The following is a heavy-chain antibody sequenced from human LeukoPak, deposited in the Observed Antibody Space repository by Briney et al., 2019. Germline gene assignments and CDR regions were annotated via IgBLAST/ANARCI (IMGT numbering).Heavy chain of an antibody. CDR1: GFTFSRYS. D-gene: IGHD3-10*01. Sequence: GGSLRLSCAASGFTFSRYSMNWVRQAPGKGLEWVSYISSSSSTIYYADSVKGRFTISRDNAKNSLYLQMNSLRAEDTAVYYCARDAWFGELSYYYYYMDVWGKGTTVTVSS. CDR2: ISSSSSTI. CDR3: ARDAWFGELSYYYYYMDV. J-gene: IGHJ6*03. V-gene: IGHV3-48*04.